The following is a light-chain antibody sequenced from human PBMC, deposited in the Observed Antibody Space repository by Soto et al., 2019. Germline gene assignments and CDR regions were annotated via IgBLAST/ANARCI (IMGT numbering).Light chain of an antibody. V-gene: IGLV2-14*01. Sequence: QSALTQPASVSGSPGQSITISCTGTSSDVGAYNYVSWYQQHPGKVPKLMIYDVSNRPSGVSNRFSGSKSGNTASLTISGLQAEDEADYYCVSYTTGSPGVFGGGTKLTVL. CDR2: DVS. J-gene: IGLJ3*02. CDR3: VSYTTGSPGV. CDR1: SSDVGAYNY.